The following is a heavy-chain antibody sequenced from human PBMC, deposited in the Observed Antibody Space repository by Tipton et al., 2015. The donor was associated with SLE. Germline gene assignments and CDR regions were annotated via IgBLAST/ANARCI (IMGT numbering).Heavy chain of an antibody. V-gene: IGHV4-39*01. CDR2: ISHSGNT. J-gene: IGHJ6*02. D-gene: IGHD1-26*01. CDR3: AMGQWEPALAF. Sequence: LRLSCTVSGGSISSSSYYWTWIRQPPGKPLEWIGEISHSGNTNYNPSLKSRVTISMDTSRNQFSLRLRSMTAADTAIYHCAMGQWEPALAFWGQGTTVTVSS. CDR1: GGSISSSSYY.